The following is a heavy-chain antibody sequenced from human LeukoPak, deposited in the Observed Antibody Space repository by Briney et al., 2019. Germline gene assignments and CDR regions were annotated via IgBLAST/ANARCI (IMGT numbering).Heavy chain of an antibody. J-gene: IGHJ4*02. D-gene: IGHD2-2*01. Sequence: ASVKVSCKASGYTFTGYYMHWVRQAPGQGLEWMGWINPNSGGTNYAQKFQGRVTMTRDTSISTAYMELSRLRSDDTAVYYCARVSCSSTSCSKNDYWGQGTLVTASS. V-gene: IGHV1-2*02. CDR1: GYTFTGYY. CDR3: ARVSCSSTSCSKNDY. CDR2: INPNSGGT.